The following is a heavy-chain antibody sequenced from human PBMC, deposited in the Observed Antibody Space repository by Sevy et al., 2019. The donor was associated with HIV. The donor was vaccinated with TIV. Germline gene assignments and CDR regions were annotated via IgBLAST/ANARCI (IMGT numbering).Heavy chain of an antibody. CDR1: GFTFSSYW. J-gene: IGHJ6*02. V-gene: IGHV3-7*03. D-gene: IGHD3-10*01. Sequence: GGSLRLSCAASGFTFSSYWMSWVRQAPGKGLEWVANIKQDGSEKYYVDSVKGRFTISRDNAKNSLYLQMNSLRAEDTAVYYCARGLTVRGVINSYGMDVWGQGTTVTVSS. CDR3: ARGLTVRGVINSYGMDV. CDR2: IKQDGSEK.